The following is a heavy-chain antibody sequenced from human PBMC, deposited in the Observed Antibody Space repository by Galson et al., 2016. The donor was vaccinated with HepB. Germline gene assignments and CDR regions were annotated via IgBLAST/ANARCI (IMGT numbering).Heavy chain of an antibody. CDR1: GGSISGSSYY. CDR2: IYDSGAA. V-gene: IGHV4-39*01. CDR3: ARQTALKSRRDSWPLLIY. J-gene: IGHJ4*02. D-gene: IGHD6-13*01. Sequence: LSLTCIVSGGSISGSSYYWGWIRQPPGKGLEWIGCIYDSGAAFYNPSLKSRATISVDTSKNQFSLNLASVSATDTAVYFCARQTALKSRRDSWPLLIYWGQGFLVTVSS.